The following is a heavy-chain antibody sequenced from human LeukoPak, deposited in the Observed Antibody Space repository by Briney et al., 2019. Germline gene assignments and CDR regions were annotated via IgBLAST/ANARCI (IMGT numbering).Heavy chain of an antibody. D-gene: IGHD1-26*01. CDR3: ARLGAIRYYYYGMDV. V-gene: IGHV4-39*01. J-gene: IGHJ6*02. CDR2: IYYSGST. Sequence: SETLSLTCTVSGGSISSSSYYWGWLRQPPGKGLEWIGSIYYSGSTYYNPSLKSRVTISVDTSKNQFSLKLSSVTAADTAVYYCARLGAIRYYYYGMDVWGQGTTVTVSS. CDR1: GGSISSSSYY.